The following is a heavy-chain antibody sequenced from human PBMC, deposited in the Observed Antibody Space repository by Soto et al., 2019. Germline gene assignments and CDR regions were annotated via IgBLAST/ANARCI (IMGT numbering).Heavy chain of an antibody. J-gene: IGHJ6*02. V-gene: IGHV3-23*01. CDR1: GFTFSSYG. CDR2: ISDSGGST. D-gene: IGHD6-13*01. Sequence: GGSLRLSCAASGFTFSSYGMSWVRQAPGKGLEWVSAISDSGGSTYYADSVKGRFTISRDNSKNTLYLQMNSLRAEDTAAYYCAKDLRAAVYYYGMDVWGQGTTVTVSS. CDR3: AKDLRAAVYYYGMDV.